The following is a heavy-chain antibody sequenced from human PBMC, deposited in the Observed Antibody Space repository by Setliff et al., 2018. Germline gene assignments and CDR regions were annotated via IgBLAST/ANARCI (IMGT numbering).Heavy chain of an antibody. CDR1: GFTFSLHA. CDR2: ISDDGNNE. Sequence: LRLSCAVSGFTFSLHAMHWVRQAPGKGLEWVAVISDDGNNEYYADSVKDRCTISRDNSKNTLYLQMSSPTTEDTAVYYCARGPLGDYADFYYYMDVWGMGTTVTVSS. CDR3: ARGPLGDYADFYYYMDV. J-gene: IGHJ6*03. D-gene: IGHD4-17*01. V-gene: IGHV3-30*04.